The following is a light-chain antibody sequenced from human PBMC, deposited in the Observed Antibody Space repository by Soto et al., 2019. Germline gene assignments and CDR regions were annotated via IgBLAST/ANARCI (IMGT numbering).Light chain of an antibody. CDR1: QSVSSTF. V-gene: IGKV3-20*01. J-gene: IGKJ1*01. CDR3: QQYDSSRT. CDR2: GSS. Sequence: EIVLTQSPGTLSLSPGERATLSCRASQSVSSTFLAWYQQKPGQAPRVLIYGSSARAAGTPDRFSGSGSGTAFTLTISRLETEDFAVYYCQQYDSSRTFGQGTKVEMK.